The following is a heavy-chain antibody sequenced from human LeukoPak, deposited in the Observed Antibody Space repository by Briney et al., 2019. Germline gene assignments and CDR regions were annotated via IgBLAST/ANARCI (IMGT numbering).Heavy chain of an antibody. CDR2: IYTSGST. Sequence: SETLSLTCTVSGGSISRYYWSWIRQPAGKGLEWIGRIYTSGSTNYNPSLKSRVTMSVDTSQNQFSLKLSSVTAADTAVYYCARVGGYADPFDYWGQGTLVTVSS. D-gene: IGHD3-16*01. CDR1: GGSISRYY. V-gene: IGHV4-4*07. J-gene: IGHJ4*02. CDR3: ARVGGYADPFDY.